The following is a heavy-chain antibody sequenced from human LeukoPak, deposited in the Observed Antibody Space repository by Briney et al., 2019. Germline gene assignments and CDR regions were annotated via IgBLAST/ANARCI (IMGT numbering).Heavy chain of an antibody. CDR3: ARAGGPYYFDY. CDR2: INWNGGST. CDR1: GFTFDDYG. D-gene: IGHD2-8*02. J-gene: IGHJ4*02. Sequence: GGSLRLSCAASGFTFDDYGMSWVRQAPGKGLEWVSGINWNGGSTGYADSVKGRFTISRDNAKNSLYLQMDSLRAEDTALYYCARAGGPYYFDYWGQGTLVTVSP. V-gene: IGHV3-20*04.